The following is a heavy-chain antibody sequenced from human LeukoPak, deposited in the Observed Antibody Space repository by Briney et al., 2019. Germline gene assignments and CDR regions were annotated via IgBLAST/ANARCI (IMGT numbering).Heavy chain of an antibody. V-gene: IGHV3-30-3*01. CDR2: ISYDGSNK. J-gene: IGHJ4*02. D-gene: IGHD2/OR15-2a*01. Sequence: TGGSLRLSCAASGFTFSSYAMHWVRQAPGKGLEWVAVISYDGSNKYYADSVKGRFTISRDNSQNTLYLQMNSLRPEDTAVYYCARSRSDYFYYFDYWGQGTLVTVSS. CDR1: GFTFSSYA. CDR3: ARSRSDYFYYFDY.